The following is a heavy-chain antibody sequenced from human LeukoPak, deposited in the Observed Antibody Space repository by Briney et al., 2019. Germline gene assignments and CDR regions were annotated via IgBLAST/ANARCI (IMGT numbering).Heavy chain of an antibody. CDR1: GGSISSYY. V-gene: IGHV4-59*01. D-gene: IGHD3-22*01. CDR2: IYYSGST. CDR3: ARDQYYYDGSGLTS. Sequence: SETLSLTCTVSGGSISSYYWSWIRQPPGKGLEWIGYIYYSGSTNYNPSLTSRVTISVDTSKNQFSLKLSSVTAADTAVYYCARDQYYYDGSGLTSWGQGTLVTVSS. J-gene: IGHJ5*02.